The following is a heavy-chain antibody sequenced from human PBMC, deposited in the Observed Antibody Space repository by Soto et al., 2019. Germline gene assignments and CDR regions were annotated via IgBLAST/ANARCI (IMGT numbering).Heavy chain of an antibody. J-gene: IGHJ4*02. Sequence: PGGSLRLSCKASGFTFGVYAMSWFRQAPGKGLEWVGFIRSKAYGGTTEYAASVKGRFTISRDDSKSIAYLQMNSLKTEDTAVYYCTRGGYCSRGSCYALFDYWGQGT. CDR1: GFTFGVYA. D-gene: IGHD2-15*01. CDR2: IRSKAYGGTT. V-gene: IGHV3-49*03. CDR3: TRGGYCSRGSCYALFDY.